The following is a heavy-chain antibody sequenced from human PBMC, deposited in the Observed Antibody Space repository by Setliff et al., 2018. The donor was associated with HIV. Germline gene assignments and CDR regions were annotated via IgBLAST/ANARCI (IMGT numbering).Heavy chain of an antibody. CDR1: GYSITSVYY. D-gene: IGHD1-1*01. CDR3: ARENLQLWSTFDY. V-gene: IGHV4-38-2*02. CDR2: IYHNGST. Sequence: SETLSLTCAVSGYSITSVYYWGWIRQPPGKGLEWIGSIYHNGSTYYNPSLKSRVSILVDISKNQFSLKLNSVTAADTGVYYRARENLQLWSTFDYWGQGTLVTVS. J-gene: IGHJ4*02.